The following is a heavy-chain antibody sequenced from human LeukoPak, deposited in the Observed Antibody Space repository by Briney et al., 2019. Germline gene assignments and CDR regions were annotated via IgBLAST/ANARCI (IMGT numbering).Heavy chain of an antibody. CDR1: GFTFSSYA. V-gene: IGHV3-23*01. J-gene: IGHJ4*02. CDR2: ISGSGGNR. CDR3: AKYGSGSYYQYFFDY. Sequence: PGGSLRLSCAASGFTFSSYAMNWVRQAPGKGLEWVSAISGSGGNRYYADSVKGRFTISRDNSKNTLYLQMNSLRAEDTAVYYCAKYGSGSYYQYFFDYWGQGTLVTVSS. D-gene: IGHD3-10*01.